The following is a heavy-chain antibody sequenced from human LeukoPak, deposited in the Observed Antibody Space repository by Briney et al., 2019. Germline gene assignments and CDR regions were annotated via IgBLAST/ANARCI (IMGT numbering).Heavy chain of an antibody. CDR1: GFTFSSYG. V-gene: IGHV3-23*01. D-gene: IGHD2-2*01. CDR2: ISGSGGST. J-gene: IGHJ4*02. Sequence: GGTLRLSCAASGFTFSSYGMSWVRQAPGKGLEWVSAISGSGGSTYYADSVKGRFTISRDNSKNTLYLQINSLRAEDMALYYCAKSSDGSTSFDQWGQGTLVTVSS. CDR3: AKSSDGSTSFDQ.